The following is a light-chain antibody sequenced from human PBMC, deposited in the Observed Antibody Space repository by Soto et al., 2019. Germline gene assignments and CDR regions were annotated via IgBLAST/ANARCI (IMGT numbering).Light chain of an antibody. CDR3: SSYAGSVYV. CDR1: SSDVGGYNY. Sequence: QSVLTQPPSASGPPVQSVTISCTGTSSDVGGYNYVSWYQQHPGKAPKLMIYEVSKRPSGVPDRFSGSKSGNTASLTVSGLQAEDEADYYCSSYAGSVYVFGTGTKVTVL. J-gene: IGLJ1*01. V-gene: IGLV2-8*01. CDR2: EVS.